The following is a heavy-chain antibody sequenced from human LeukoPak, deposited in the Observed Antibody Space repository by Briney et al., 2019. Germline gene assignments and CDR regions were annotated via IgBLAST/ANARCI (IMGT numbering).Heavy chain of an antibody. CDR2: IYYSVST. J-gene: IGHJ4*02. CDR1: GGSISSSSYY. V-gene: IGHV4-39*07. D-gene: IGHD4-17*01. CDR3: ARVPTVTFFDY. Sequence: PSETLSLTCTVSGGSISSSSYYWGWIRQPPGKGLEWIGSIYYSVSTYYNLSLKSRVTISVDTSKNQFSLKLSSVTAADTAVYYCARVPTVTFFDYWGQGTLVTVSS.